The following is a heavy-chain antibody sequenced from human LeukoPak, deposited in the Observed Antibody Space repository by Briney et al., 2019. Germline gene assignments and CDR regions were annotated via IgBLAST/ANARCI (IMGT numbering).Heavy chain of an antibody. D-gene: IGHD6-19*01. CDR3: ARDWTIAVAGTAVDY. V-gene: IGHV1-18*01. CDR1: GYTFTSYV. CDR2: ISAYNGNT. J-gene: IGHJ4*02. Sequence: GASVKVSCKASGYTFTSYVISCVRQAPGQGLEWMGWISAYNGNTNYAQKLQGRVTMTTDTSTSTAYMELRSLRSDDTAVYYCARDWTIAVAGTAVDYWGQGTLVTVSS.